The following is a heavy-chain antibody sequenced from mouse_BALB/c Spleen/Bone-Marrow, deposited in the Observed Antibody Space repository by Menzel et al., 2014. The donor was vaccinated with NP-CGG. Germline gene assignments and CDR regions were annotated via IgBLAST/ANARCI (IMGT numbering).Heavy chain of an antibody. J-gene: IGHJ2*01. CDR1: GFTFSSYG. Sequence: EVKLVESGGGLVKPGGSLKLSCTASGFTFSSYGMSWVRQTPEKRLEWVATISGGGSYRYYPDSVQGRITISRDNAKNNLFLQMSSLRSEDTALYYCATQNLDYWGQGTTLTVSS. CDR2: ISGGGSYR. CDR3: ATQNLDY. V-gene: IGHV5-9-2*01.